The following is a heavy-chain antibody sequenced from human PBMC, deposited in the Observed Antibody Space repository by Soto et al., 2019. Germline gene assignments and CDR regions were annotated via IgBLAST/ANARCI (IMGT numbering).Heavy chain of an antibody. CDR3: ARLRYRRVGWFDA. D-gene: IGHD1-26*01. CDR2: IYTGDST. Sequence: DVQVVESGGGLVQPGGSLRLSCAASGFTVSSNYMSWVRQAPGKGLEWVSLIYTGDSTYYADSVKGRFTIGRDNSKNTVFLQMNSLRADDTAVYYCARLRYRRVGWFDAWGQGTLVTVSS. CDR1: GFTVSSNY. J-gene: IGHJ5*02. V-gene: IGHV3-66*04.